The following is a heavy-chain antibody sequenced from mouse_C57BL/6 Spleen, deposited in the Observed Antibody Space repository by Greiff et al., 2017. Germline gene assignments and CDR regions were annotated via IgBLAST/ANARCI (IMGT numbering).Heavy chain of an antibody. Sequence: VQLQQPGAELVKPGASVKMSCKASGYTFTSYWITWVKQRPGQGLEWIGDIYPGSGSTTYNEKFKSKATLTVDTSSSTAYMQLSSLTSEDSAVYYCAREGWLFYYAMDYWGQGTSVTVSS. CDR1: GYTFTSYW. CDR3: AREGWLFYYAMDY. D-gene: IGHD2-3*01. V-gene: IGHV1-55*01. J-gene: IGHJ4*01. CDR2: IYPGSGST.